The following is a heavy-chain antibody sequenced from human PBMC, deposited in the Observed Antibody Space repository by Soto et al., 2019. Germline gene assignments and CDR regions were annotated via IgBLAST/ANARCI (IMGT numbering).Heavy chain of an antibody. CDR2: INSDGIRT. V-gene: IGHV3-74*01. CDR1: GFTFNTYW. Sequence: EVQLVESGGTLDQPGGSLRLSCAASGFTFNTYWMHWVRQAPGKGLEWVSRINSDGIRTTYADSVKGRFTISRDNAKNTVYLQMNSLRAEDTAVYYCATVATHSYNWVDSWGQGTLVTVSS. J-gene: IGHJ5*01. CDR3: ATVATHSYNWVDS. D-gene: IGHD5-12*01.